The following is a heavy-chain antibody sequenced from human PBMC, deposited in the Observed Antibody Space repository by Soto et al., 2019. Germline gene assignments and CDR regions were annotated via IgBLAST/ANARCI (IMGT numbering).Heavy chain of an antibody. CDR2: ISFDGNNQ. CDR3: ARDREYSGFYYGMDV. CDR1: GFTFSRNA. J-gene: IGHJ6*02. V-gene: IGHV3-30-3*01. D-gene: IGHD5-12*01. Sequence: QEQLVQSGGGVVQPGRSLRLSCEASGFTFSRNAMHWVRQAPGKGLEWVAVISFDGNNQYYTDSVKGRFTISRDKSKNTLDLQINSLRREDTAVYYCARDREYSGFYYGMDVWGQGTTVTVSS.